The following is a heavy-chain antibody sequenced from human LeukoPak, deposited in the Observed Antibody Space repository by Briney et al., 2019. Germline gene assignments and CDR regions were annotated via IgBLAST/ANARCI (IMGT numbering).Heavy chain of an antibody. D-gene: IGHD2-8*01. CDR2: IYSGGST. CDR1: GFTVSSNY. J-gene: IGHJ4*02. CDR3: AREDIVLMVYDY. V-gene: IGHV3-53*01. Sequence: PGGSLRLSCAASGFTVSSNYMSWVRQAPGKGLEWVSVIYSGGSTYYADSVKGRFTISRDSSKNTLYLQMNSLRAEDTAVYYCAREDIVLMVYDYWGQGTLVTVSS.